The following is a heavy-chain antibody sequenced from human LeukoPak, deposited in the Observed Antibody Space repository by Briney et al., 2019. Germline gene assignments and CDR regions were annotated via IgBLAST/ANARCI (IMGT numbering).Heavy chain of an antibody. D-gene: IGHD6-13*01. CDR1: GFTFITYA. CDR2: ISGGGTT. V-gene: IGHV3-23*01. Sequence: GSLRLSCTASGFTFITYAMSGVRQAPGKGRGWVSSISGGGTTYYSDSVKGQFTISRDNSKNTLYLEMTSLRVEDTAVYYCARSRVSSSWYYLDYWGQGTLVSVSS. J-gene: IGHJ4*02. CDR3: ARSRVSSSWYYLDY.